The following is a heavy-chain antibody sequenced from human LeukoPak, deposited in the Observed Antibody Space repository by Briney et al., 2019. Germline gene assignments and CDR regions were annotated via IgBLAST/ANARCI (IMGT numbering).Heavy chain of an antibody. CDR3: AKDVAYCSRTSCYVNFDY. J-gene: IGHJ4*02. D-gene: IGHD2-2*01. Sequence: GGSLRLSCAASGFTFSRSWMHWVRQAPGKGLVWVSRINDDGSTTSYADSVKGRFTISRDNAKKTLFLQMNSLRAEDTGVYYCAKDVAYCSRTSCYVNFDYWGQGTLVTVSS. CDR2: INDDGSTT. V-gene: IGHV3-74*01. CDR1: GFTFSRSW.